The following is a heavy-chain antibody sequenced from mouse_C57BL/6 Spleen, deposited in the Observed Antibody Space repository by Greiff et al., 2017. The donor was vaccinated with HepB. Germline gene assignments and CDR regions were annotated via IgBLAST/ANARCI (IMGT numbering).Heavy chain of an antibody. CDR3: AIVNWDGEYGAVDY. J-gene: IGHJ4*01. Sequence: LVESGPELVKPGASVKISCKASGYAFSSSWMNWVKQRPGKGLEWIGRIYPGDGDTNYNGKFKGKATLTADKSSSTAYMQLSSLTSEDSAVYFCAIVNWDGEYGAVDYWGQGTSVTVSS. CDR1: GYAFSSSW. V-gene: IGHV1-82*01. CDR2: IYPGDGDT. D-gene: IGHD4-1*01.